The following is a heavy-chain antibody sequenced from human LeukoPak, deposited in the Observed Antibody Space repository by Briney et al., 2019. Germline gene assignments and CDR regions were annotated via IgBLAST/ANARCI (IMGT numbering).Heavy chain of an antibody. CDR1: GGTFSSYA. D-gene: IGHD3-10*01. Sequence: ASVKVSCKASGGTFSSYAISWVRQAPGQGLEWMGGIIPIFGTATYAQKFQGRVTMTRDMSTSTVYMELSSLRSEDTAVYYCARDDLPTLTMVRGPAGYWGQGTLVTVSS. V-gene: IGHV1-69*05. J-gene: IGHJ4*02. CDR3: ARDDLPTLTMVRGPAGY. CDR2: IIPIFGTA.